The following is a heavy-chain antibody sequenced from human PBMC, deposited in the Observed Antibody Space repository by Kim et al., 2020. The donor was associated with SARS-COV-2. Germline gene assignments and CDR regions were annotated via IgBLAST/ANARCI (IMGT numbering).Heavy chain of an antibody. V-gene: IGHV4-4*07. CDR3: ARAVDTAASYYYYYGMDV. D-gene: IGHD5-18*01. CDR2: IYTSGST. Sequence: SETLSLTCTVSGGSISSYYWSWIRQPAGKGLEWIGRIYTSGSTNYNPSLKSRVTMSVDTSKNQFSLKLSSVTAADTAVYYCARAVDTAASYYYYYGMDVCGQGTTVTVSS. CDR1: GGSISSYY. J-gene: IGHJ6*02.